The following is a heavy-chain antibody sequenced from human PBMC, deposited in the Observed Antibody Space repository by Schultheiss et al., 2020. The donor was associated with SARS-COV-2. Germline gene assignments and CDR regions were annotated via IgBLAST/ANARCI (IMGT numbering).Heavy chain of an antibody. CDR1: GFTVSSNY. Sequence: GGSLRLSCAASGFTVSSNYMSWVRQAPGKGLEWVAVISYDGSNKYYADSVKGRFTISRDNSKNTLYLQMNSLRAEDTAVYYCARDQQLVYDYWGQGTLVTVSS. J-gene: IGHJ4*02. CDR2: ISYDGSNK. D-gene: IGHD6-13*01. CDR3: ARDQQLVYDY. V-gene: IGHV3-30*03.